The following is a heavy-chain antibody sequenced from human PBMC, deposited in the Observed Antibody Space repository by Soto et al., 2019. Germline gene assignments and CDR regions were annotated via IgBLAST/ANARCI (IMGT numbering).Heavy chain of an antibody. V-gene: IGHV4-59*01. D-gene: IGHD3-9*01. J-gene: IGHJ4*02. CDR2: IYYSGST. CDR1: GGSISTYY. Sequence: QVQLQESGPGLVKPSETLSLTCTVSGGSISTYYWSWIRQPPGKGLEWIGYIYYSGSTNYNPSLKSRVTISVDTSKNQFSLKLSSVTAADTAVYYCARGHYDFLTGYYIEYFDYWGQGTLVTVSS. CDR3: ARGHYDFLTGYYIEYFDY.